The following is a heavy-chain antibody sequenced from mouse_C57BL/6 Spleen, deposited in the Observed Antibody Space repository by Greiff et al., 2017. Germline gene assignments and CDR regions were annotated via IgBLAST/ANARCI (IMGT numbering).Heavy chain of an antibody. D-gene: IGHD1-1*01. CDR3: ARNYGSTLYYAMDY. Sequence: LVESGAELVKPGASVKISCKASGYAFSSYWMNWVKQRPGKGLEWIGQIYPGDGDTNYNGKFKGKATLTADKSSSTAYMQLSSLTSEDSAVYFCARNYGSTLYYAMDYWGQGTSVTVSS. CDR2: IYPGDGDT. V-gene: IGHV1-80*01. CDR1: GYAFSSYW. J-gene: IGHJ4*01.